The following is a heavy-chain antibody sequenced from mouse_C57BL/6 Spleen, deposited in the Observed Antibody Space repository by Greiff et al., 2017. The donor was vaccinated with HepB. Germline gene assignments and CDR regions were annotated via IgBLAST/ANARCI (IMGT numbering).Heavy chain of an antibody. CDR3: TTPHYYGSTRFAY. Sequence: VQLKESGAELVRPGASVKLSCTASGFNIKDDYMHWVKQRPEQGLEWIGWIDPENGDTEYASKFQGKATITADTSSNTAYLQLSSLTSEDTAVYYCTTPHYYGSTRFAYWGQGTLVTVSA. CDR2: IDPENGDT. V-gene: IGHV14-4*01. D-gene: IGHD1-1*01. CDR1: GFNIKDDY. J-gene: IGHJ3*01.